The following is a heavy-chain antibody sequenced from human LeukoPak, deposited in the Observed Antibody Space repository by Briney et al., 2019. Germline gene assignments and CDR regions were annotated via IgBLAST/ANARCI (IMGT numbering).Heavy chain of an antibody. CDR2: VWSDGSNR. Sequence: GGSLRLSCAASGFTFNTYGMHWVRQAPSKGLEWIAVVWSDGSNRFYADSVEGRFTISRDNSKNTLYLQMNSLRAEDTAVYYCAKSNTESQTTVGNWGQGTLVSVSS. J-gene: IGHJ4*02. V-gene: IGHV3-33*06. CDR3: AKSNTESQTTVGN. D-gene: IGHD1-14*01. CDR1: GFTFNTYG.